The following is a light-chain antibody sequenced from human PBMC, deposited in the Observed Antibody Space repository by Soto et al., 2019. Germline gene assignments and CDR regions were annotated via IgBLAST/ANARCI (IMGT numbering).Light chain of an antibody. V-gene: IGLV2-14*01. CDR2: DVT. CDR3: SSYTSSSTPYV. Sequence: QSVLTQPASVSGSPGQSITISCTGTSSDVGGYNYVSWYQQHPVKAPKLMIYDVTNRPSGVSDRFSGSKSGNTASLTISGLQAEDEADYYCSSYTSSSTPYVFGTWTQLTVL. CDR1: SSDVGGYNY. J-gene: IGLJ1*01.